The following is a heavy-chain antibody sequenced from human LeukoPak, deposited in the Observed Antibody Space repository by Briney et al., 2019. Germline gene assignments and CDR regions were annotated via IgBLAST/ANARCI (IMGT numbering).Heavy chain of an antibody. D-gene: IGHD3-10*01. J-gene: IGHJ4*02. CDR3: ARDFGITWAQYYFDY. V-gene: IGHV3-30*19. CDR1: GFTFISYS. CDR2: ISFDGSHK. Sequence: PGGSLRLSCAASGFTFISYSIHWVRQAPGKGLEWVAVISFDGSHKYYADSVTGRSTISRDNSKNTLYLQMDSLRTDDTAMYYCARDFGITWAQYYFDYWGQGTLVTVSS.